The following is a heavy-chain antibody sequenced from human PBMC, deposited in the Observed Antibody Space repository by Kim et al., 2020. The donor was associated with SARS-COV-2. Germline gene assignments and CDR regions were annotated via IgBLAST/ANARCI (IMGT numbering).Heavy chain of an antibody. Sequence: SETLSLTCAVYGGSFSGYYWSWIRQPPGKGLEWIGEINHSGSTNYNPSLKSRVTISVDTSENQFSLKLSSVTAADTAVSYCARGIAAAGTRLNWFDPWG. CDR1: GGSFSGYY. CDR3: ARGIAAAGTRLNWFDP. D-gene: IGHD6-13*01. V-gene: IGHV4-34*01. J-gene: IGHJ5*02. CDR2: INHSGST.